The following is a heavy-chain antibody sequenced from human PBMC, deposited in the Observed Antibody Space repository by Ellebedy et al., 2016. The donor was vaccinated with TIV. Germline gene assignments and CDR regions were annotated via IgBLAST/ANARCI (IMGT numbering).Heavy chain of an antibody. J-gene: IGHJ4*02. CDR2: IFPSDSDT. CDR1: GYTFTTYW. V-gene: IGHV5-51*01. CDR3: ARRRGHDFDS. Sequence: GESLKISXKGSGYTFTTYWIGRVRQMPGKGLEWMGIIFPSDSDTRYSPSFQGQVTISVDKSINTAYLQWASLKASDTAMYYCARRRGHDFDSWGQGTLVTVSS.